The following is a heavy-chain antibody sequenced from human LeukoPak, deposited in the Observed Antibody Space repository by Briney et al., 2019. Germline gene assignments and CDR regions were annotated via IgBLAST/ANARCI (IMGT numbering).Heavy chain of an antibody. J-gene: IGHJ6*02. CDR2: IWYDGSNK. CDR1: GSTFSSYG. CDR3: ARESYSSSSGRWYCYGMDV. D-gene: IGHD6-6*01. V-gene: IGHV3-33*01. Sequence: PGRSLRLSCAASGSTFSSYGMHWVRQAPGKGLEWVAVIWYDGSNKYYADSVKGRFTISRDNSKNTLYLQMNSLRAEDTAVYYCARESYSSSSGRWYCYGMDVWGQGTTVTVSS.